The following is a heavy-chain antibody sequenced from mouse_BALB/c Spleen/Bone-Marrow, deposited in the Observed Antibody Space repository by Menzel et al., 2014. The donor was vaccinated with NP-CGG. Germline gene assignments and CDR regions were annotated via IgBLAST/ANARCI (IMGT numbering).Heavy chain of an antibody. D-gene: IGHD2-4*01. CDR2: IDTSDSYI. V-gene: IGHV1-69*01. CDR1: GYTFTDKW. CDR3: ARGGHDFSLDY. Sequence: VKLQESGAEFVMPGASVKMSCKASGYTFTDKWMHWVKQRPGQGLEWIGAIDTSDSYINYNQKFKGKASLTVDASSSTAYMHLGSLTSDDSAVYYCARGGHDFSLDYWGQGTSVIVSS. J-gene: IGHJ4*01.